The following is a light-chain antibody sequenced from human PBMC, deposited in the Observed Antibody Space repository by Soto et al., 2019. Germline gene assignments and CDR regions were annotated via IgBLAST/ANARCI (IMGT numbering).Light chain of an antibody. V-gene: IGKV3-15*01. CDR2: GAS. J-gene: IGKJ4*01. CDR1: QSVNSN. CDR3: QQYNDWPLT. Sequence: EKVMTQSPAALSVSPGERDTLSCRASQSVNSNLAWYQRKPGQAPRLLLYGASTRATGIPARFSGSAFGTEFTLTISSLQSEDSAVYYCQQYNDWPLTFGGGTKVDIK.